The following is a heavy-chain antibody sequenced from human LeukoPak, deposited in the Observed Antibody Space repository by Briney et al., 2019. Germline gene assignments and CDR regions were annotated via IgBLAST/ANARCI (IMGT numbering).Heavy chain of an antibody. J-gene: IGHJ4*02. CDR1: GFTFSHYG. V-gene: IGHV3-30*18. Sequence: PGGSLRLACAASGFTFSHYGIHWVRPAPGEGLGWMAVISHDGSKKYYADSVKGPFSMARDNSNNTLYLHMNSLRVEDTALYYCAKAGDFYGPGDWGEGTL. CDR3: AKAGDFYGPGD. CDR2: ISHDGSKK. D-gene: IGHD2/OR15-2a*01.